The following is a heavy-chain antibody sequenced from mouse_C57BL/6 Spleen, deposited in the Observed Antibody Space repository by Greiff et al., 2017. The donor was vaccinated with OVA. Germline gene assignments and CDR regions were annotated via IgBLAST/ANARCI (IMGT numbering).Heavy chain of an antibody. CDR3: ARYGNYGDYFDY. CDR2: IYPGDGDT. J-gene: IGHJ2*01. Sequence: VKLMESGPELVKPGASVKISCKASGYAFSSSWMNWVKQRPGKGLEWIGRIYPGDGDTNYNGKFKGKATLTADKSSSTAYMQLSSLTSEDSAVYFCARYGNYGDYFDYWGQGTTLTVSS. D-gene: IGHD2-1*01. V-gene: IGHV1-82*01. CDR1: GYAFSSSW.